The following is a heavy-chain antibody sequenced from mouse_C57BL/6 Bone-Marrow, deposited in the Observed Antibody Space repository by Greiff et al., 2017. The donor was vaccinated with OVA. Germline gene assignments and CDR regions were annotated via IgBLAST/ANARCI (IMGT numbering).Heavy chain of an antibody. CDR3: ARSGAYYSNLAWFAY. J-gene: IGHJ3*01. Sequence: QVQLQQPGTELVKPGASVKLSCKASGYTFTSYWMHWVTQRPGQGLEWIGNINPSNGGTTYNEKFKSKATLTVDTSSSTAYRQLSSLTTEDSEVYDGARSGAYYSNLAWFAYWGKGTLVTVSA. D-gene: IGHD2-5*01. V-gene: IGHV1-53*01. CDR1: GYTFTSYW. CDR2: INPSNGGT.